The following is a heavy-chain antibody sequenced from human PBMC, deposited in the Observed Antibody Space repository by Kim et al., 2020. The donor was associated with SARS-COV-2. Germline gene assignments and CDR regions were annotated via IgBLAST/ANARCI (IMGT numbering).Heavy chain of an antibody. J-gene: IGHJ4*02. Sequence: SVKVSCKASGGTFSSYAISWVRQAPGQGLEWMGGIIPIFGTANYAQKFQGRVTITADESTSTAYMELSSLRSEDTAVYYCATSRESIAVFNYWGQGTLVTVSS. CDR3: ATSRESIAVFNY. CDR1: GGTFSSYA. V-gene: IGHV1-69*13. D-gene: IGHD6-19*01. CDR2: IIPIFGTA.